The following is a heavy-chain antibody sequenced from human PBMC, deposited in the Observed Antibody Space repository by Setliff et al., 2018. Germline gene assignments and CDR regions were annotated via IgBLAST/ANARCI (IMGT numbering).Heavy chain of an antibody. V-gene: IGHV3-11*06. CDR2: ITSSGST. J-gene: IGHJ4*02. Sequence: PGGSLRLSCAASKFTFSDYYMSWIRQAPGKGLEWVAYITSSGSTVYADSVKGRFTISRDNVKKMLYLQMNSLRAEDTAVYYCAREAKPFGNFDWLLPSGGYWGQGTLVTVSS. CDR3: AREAKPFGNFDWLLPSGGY. CDR1: KFTFSDYY. D-gene: IGHD3-9*01.